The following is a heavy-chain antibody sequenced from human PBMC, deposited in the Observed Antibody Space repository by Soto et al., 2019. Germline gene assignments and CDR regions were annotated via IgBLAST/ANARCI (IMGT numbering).Heavy chain of an antibody. J-gene: IGHJ4*02. CDR1: GLTFSSSA. Sequence: QVHLVQSGPEVRKPGTSVKVSCKASGLTFSSSAVQWVRQARGQRLEWIGWIVVGSGSTKYAQQFQKRVTITRDMSASTAYMERSSLRTEDTAVYYCAAPAKGDAYNYGYWGQGTLVTVAS. CDR2: IVVGSGST. D-gene: IGHD5-12*01. CDR3: AAPAKGDAYNYGY. V-gene: IGHV1-58*01.